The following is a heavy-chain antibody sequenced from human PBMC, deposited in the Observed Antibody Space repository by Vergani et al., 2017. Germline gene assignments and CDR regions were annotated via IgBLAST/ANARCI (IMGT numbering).Heavy chain of an antibody. Sequence: QLQLQESGSGLVKPSQTLSLTCAVSGGSISSGGYSWSWIRQPPGKGWEWIGYFYHSGSTYYNPSLKSRVTISADRSKNQFSLKLSSVTAADTAVYDCARGVFAMVRGVNTQYWFDPWGQGTLVTVSS. CDR3: ARGVFAMVRGVNTQYWFDP. CDR2: FYHSGST. D-gene: IGHD3-10*01. V-gene: IGHV4-30-2*01. J-gene: IGHJ5*02. CDR1: GGSISSGGYS.